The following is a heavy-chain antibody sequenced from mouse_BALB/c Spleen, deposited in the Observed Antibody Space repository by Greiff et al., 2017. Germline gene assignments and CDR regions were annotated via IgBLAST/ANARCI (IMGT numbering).Heavy chain of an antibody. D-gene: IGHD1-1*01. Sequence: EVQVVESGGGLVQPGGSRKLSCAASGFTFSSFGMHWVRQAPEKGLEWVAYISSGSSTIYYADTVKGRFTISRDNPKNTLFLQMTSLRSEDTAMYYCARSSYGSSYAMDYWGQGTSVTVSS. CDR1: GFTFSSFG. CDR3: ARSSYGSSYAMDY. V-gene: IGHV5-17*02. J-gene: IGHJ4*01. CDR2: ISSGSSTI.